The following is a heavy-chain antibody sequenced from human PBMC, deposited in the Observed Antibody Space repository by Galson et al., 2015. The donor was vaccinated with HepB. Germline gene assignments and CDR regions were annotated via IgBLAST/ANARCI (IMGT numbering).Heavy chain of an antibody. J-gene: IGHJ6*02. CDR2: TYYRSKWYN. CDR1: GDSVSSNSAA. V-gene: IGHV6-1*01. Sequence: CAISGDSVSSNSAAWNWIRQSPSRGLEWLGRTYYRSKWYNDYAVSVKSRITINPDTSKNQFSLQLNSVTPEDTAVYYCARGVAAAGPFYYYYYYGMDVWGQGTTVTVSS. D-gene: IGHD6-13*01. CDR3: ARGVAAAGPFYYYYYYGMDV.